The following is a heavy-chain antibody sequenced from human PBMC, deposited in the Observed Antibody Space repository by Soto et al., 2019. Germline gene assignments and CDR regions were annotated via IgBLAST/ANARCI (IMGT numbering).Heavy chain of an antibody. V-gene: IGHV4-4*07. J-gene: IGHJ5*01. CDR1: GGSINSYY. CDR2: ISSGGSA. Sequence: PPETLSLTCNVSGGSINSYYWSWVRQPAGKGLEWIGRISSGGSAIYNPSLKSRVTISVDTSKNQCSLRLTSVTAADTAVDFCARDAYPNWFDFWAREPWSPSPQ. CDR3: ARDAYPNWFDF. D-gene: IGHD2-8*01.